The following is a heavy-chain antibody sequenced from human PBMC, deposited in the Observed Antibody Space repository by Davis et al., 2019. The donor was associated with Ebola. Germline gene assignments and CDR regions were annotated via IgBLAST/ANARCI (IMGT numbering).Heavy chain of an antibody. CDR2: FDGEHEET. D-gene: IGHD2-15*01. CDR3: AIVGIGSAPDY. J-gene: IGHJ4*02. Sequence: ASVKVSCKVSGSTLSSFAMRWVRQVPGKGLEWMGGFDGEHEETVYAQEFQGRVTMTEDTSTDTAYMELDSLRFEDTAMYYCAIVGIGSAPDYWGQGTLVTVSS. V-gene: IGHV1-24*01. CDR1: GSTLSSFA.